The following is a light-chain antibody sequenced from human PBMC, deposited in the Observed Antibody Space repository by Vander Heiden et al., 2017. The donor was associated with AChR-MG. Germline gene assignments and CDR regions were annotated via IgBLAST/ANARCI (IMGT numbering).Light chain of an antibody. Sequence: SSALTQPPSVAVSPGPPARISSSGYKLVNKYVCWDQQKPGQSLVRVIYQERKRTAGIPERFSGSNSGNTATLTISGTQAMDEDDYYWQTWDSSAVVFGGGTKLTVL. V-gene: IGLV3-1*01. CDR1: KLVNKY. CDR3: QTWDSSAVV. CDR2: QER. J-gene: IGLJ2*01.